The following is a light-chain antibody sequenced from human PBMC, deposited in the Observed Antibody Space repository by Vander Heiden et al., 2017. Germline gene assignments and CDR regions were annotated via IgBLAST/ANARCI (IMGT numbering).Light chain of an antibody. CDR1: QSISSY. CDR2: AAS. V-gene: IGKV1-39*01. J-gene: IGKJ4*01. Sequence: DIQMPQSPSSLSASVGDRVTITCRASQSISSYLNWYQQKPGKAPKLLIYAASSLQSGVPSRFSGSGYGTDFTLTISSRQPEDFATYYCQQSDSNPSLTFGGGTKVEIK. CDR3: QQSDSNPSLT.